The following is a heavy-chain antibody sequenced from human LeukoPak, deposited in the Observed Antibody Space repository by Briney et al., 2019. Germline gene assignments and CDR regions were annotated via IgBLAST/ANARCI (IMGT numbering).Heavy chain of an antibody. CDR2: IIPILGIA. J-gene: IGHJ6*02. CDR1: GGTFSSYA. V-gene: IGHV1-69*04. D-gene: IGHD3-10*01. CDR3: ASFGPNYYYGMDV. Sequence: SVKVSCKASGGTFSSYAISWVRQAPGQGLERMGRIIPILGIANYAQKFQGRVTITADKSTSTAYIELSSLRSEDTAVYYCASFGPNYYYGMDVWGQGTTVTVSS.